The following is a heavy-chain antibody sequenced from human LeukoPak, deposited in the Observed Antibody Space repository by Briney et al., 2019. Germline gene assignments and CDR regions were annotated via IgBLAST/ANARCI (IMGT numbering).Heavy chain of an antibody. Sequence: GGSLRPSCAASGFTFSSYAMSWVRQAPGKGLEWVSAISGSGGSTYYADSVKGRFTISRDNSKNTLYLQMNSLRAEDTAVYYCAKGPAAMVTGYYYYMDVWGKGTTVTVSS. CDR2: ISGSGGST. D-gene: IGHD5-18*01. V-gene: IGHV3-23*01. CDR1: GFTFSSYA. J-gene: IGHJ6*03. CDR3: AKGPAAMVTGYYYYMDV.